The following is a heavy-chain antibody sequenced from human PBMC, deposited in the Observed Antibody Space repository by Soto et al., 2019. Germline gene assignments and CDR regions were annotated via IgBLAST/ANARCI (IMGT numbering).Heavy chain of an antibody. CDR2: ISPSGTT. D-gene: IGHD6-6*01. J-gene: IGHJ4*02. CDR3: ARAPKVSGSAQTRPDF. CDR1: SGSLSGYY. V-gene: IGHV4-34*01. Sequence: QVQLHQWGAGLLKPSETLSLACSLYSGSLSGYYWSWIRQPPGKGLEWIGEISPSGTTNYSPSLKSRVSISVDTSKNQFSLNLTSLTAADTAVYYCARAPKVSGSAQTRPDFWCKGSLVTVSS.